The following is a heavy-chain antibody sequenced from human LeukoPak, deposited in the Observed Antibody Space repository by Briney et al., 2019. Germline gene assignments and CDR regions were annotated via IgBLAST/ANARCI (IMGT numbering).Heavy chain of an antibody. D-gene: IGHD3-22*01. CDR1: GYTLTSYY. J-gene: IGHJ4*02. CDR2: INPSGGST. V-gene: IGHV1-46*01. Sequence: ASVKVSCKASGYTLTSYYMHWVRQAPGQGLEWMGIINPSGGSTSYAQKFQGRVTMTRDTSTSTVYMELSSLRSEDTAVYYCARAVQYYYDSSGYYYDYWGQGTLVTVSS. CDR3: ARAVQYYYDSSGYYYDY.